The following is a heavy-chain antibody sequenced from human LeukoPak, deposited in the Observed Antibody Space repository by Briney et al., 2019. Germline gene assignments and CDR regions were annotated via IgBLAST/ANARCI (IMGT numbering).Heavy chain of an antibody. J-gene: IGHJ6*03. D-gene: IGHD3-10*01. CDR1: GYTFTSYY. V-gene: IGHV1-46*01. CDR2: INPSGGST. CDR3: ARDGGRGSVVSGYYYYYYMDV. Sequence: ASVKVSCKASGYTFTSYYMHWVRQAPGQGLEWMGIINPSGGSTSYAQKFQGRVTMTRDMSTSTVYMELSSLRSEDTAVYYCARDGGRGSVVSGYYYYYYMDVWGKGTTVTVSS.